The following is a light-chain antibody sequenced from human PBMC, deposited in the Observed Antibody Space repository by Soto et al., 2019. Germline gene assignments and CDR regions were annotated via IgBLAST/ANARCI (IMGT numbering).Light chain of an antibody. CDR3: SSYSRGINYV. J-gene: IGLJ1*01. V-gene: IGLV2-8*01. CDR2: EVN. CDR1: NNDTGGYTY. Sequence: QSVLTQPPSASGSPGQSVTISCTGTNNDTGGYTYVSWYQQLPGKAPKLMIYEVNKRPSGIPDRFSGSKSGNTASLTVSGLQPEDEAEYFCSSYSRGINYVFGTGTKVTVL.